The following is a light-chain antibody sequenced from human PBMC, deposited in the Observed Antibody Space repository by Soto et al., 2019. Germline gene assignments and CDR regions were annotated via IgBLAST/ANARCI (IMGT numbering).Light chain of an antibody. V-gene: IGKV1-5*01. CDR1: QSISSW. J-gene: IGKJ1*01. CDR2: DAS. Sequence: DIQMTKSPSTLSASVGDRVTITCRARQSISSWLAWYQQKPGKAPKLLIYDASSLESGGPSRFCGSGSGTEFTVTICSLPTDDFATYCCQQYNSYWTFGQGAKLDIK. CDR3: QQYNSYWT.